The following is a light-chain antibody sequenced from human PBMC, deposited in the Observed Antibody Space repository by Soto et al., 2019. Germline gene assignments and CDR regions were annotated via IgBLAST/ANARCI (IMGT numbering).Light chain of an antibody. J-gene: IGKJ4*01. CDR3: QQYNNWPRT. Sequence: EVMLTQSPATLSVSPGERVSLSCKASQSVYSNLAWSQQKPGQAPSLLIHGASTRATGISSRFSGSGSRTEFTLTSRSLQSEDFAVYYCQQYNNWPRTFGGGTKVEMK. CDR1: QSVYSN. CDR2: GAS. V-gene: IGKV3-15*01.